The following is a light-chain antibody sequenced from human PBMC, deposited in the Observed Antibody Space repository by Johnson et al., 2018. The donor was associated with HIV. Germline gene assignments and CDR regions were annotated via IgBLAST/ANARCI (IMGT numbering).Light chain of an antibody. J-gene: IGLJ1*01. Sequence: QSVLTQPPSVSAAPGQKVTFSCSGSTSNIGNNDVSWYRHLPGTAPKLLIYDNYKRPSGIPDRFSGSTSGTSATLGITGLQTGDEANYYCGPWDSSLSGVFGTGTKVTVL. CDR3: GPWDSSLSGV. CDR1: TSNIGNND. V-gene: IGLV1-51*01. CDR2: DNY.